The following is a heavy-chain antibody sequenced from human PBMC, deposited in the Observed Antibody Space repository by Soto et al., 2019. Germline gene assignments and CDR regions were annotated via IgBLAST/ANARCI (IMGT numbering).Heavy chain of an antibody. CDR1: GGSISTYC. Sequence: SETLSLTCTVSGGSISTYCWSWIRQPPGKGLEWIGCIYYSGTINYNPSLKSRVTISGDTSNNLFSLKLTSVTAADTAVYYCAKGGTSSWDNWLDPWGQGTLVTVSS. D-gene: IGHD6-13*01. CDR3: AKGGTSSWDNWLDP. CDR2: IYYSGTI. J-gene: IGHJ5*02. V-gene: IGHV4-59*01.